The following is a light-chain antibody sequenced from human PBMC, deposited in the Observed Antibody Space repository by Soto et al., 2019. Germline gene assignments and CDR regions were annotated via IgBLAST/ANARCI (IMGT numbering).Light chain of an antibody. Sequence: EIVLTQSPGTLSLSPGETATLSCRASQTVDSRYLAWYQQKRGQAPTLLIYATSSRATGVPDRFSGGGSGPDFTLTISSLEPEDFAVYYCQQRSNWPPFGQGTRLEIK. CDR1: QTVDSRY. CDR2: ATS. CDR3: QQRSNWPP. V-gene: IGKV3D-20*02. J-gene: IGKJ5*01.